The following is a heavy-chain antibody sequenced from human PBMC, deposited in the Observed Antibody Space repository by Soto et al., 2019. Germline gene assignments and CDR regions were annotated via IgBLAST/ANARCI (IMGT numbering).Heavy chain of an antibody. D-gene: IGHD3-3*01. Sequence: GGSLRLSCTTSGFSFASFAMTWVRQAPGKGLEWVATISGSDGKTYHADSVKGRFSISRDTSRNTLYLQMNSLRADDTAIYYCAKWSYLDYWGQGTRVTVSS. J-gene: IGHJ4*02. CDR3: AKWSYLDY. CDR2: ISGSDGKT. V-gene: IGHV3-23*01. CDR1: GFSFASFA.